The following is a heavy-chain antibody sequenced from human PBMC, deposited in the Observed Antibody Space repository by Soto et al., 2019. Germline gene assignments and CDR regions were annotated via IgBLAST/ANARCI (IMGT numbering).Heavy chain of an antibody. Sequence: EVQLLESGGGLVQPGGSLRLSCVDSGITFSSYAMSWVRQAPGKGLEWVSTVRGSVFGPVYADSVKGRFTISRDNSKNTVYLQMDSLRDEDTAIYYCAKSGRQLDSCSGYYFYAFWGQGTLVTVSS. CDR2: VRGSVFGP. D-gene: IGHD3-22*01. J-gene: IGHJ4*02. V-gene: IGHV3-23*01. CDR1: GITFSSYA. CDR3: AKSGRQLDSCSGYYFYAF.